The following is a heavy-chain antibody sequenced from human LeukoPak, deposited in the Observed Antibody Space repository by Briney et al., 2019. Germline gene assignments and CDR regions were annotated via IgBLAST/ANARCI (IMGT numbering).Heavy chain of an antibody. Sequence: ASVKVSCKASGYIFTNFGISWVRQARGQGLEWMGWISGYNGNTKYVQKLQGRVTITRNTSISTAYMELSSLRSEDTAVYYCARGTQKIMGSYGYYAFDIWGQGTMVTVSS. J-gene: IGHJ3*02. D-gene: IGHD5-18*01. CDR1: GYIFTNFG. CDR2: ISGYNGNT. CDR3: ARGTQKIMGSYGYYAFDI. V-gene: IGHV1-18*01.